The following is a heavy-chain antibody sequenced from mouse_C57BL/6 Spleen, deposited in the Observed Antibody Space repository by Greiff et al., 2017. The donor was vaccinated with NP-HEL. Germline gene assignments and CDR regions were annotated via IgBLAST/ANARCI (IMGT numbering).Heavy chain of an antibody. CDR2: IDPSDSYT. CDR3: ARGDGSSSWFAY. Sequence: QVQLQQPGAELVMPGASVKLSCKASGYTFTSYWMHWVQQRPGQGLEWIGEIDPSDSYTNYNQKFKGKSTLSVDKSSSTAYMQLSSLTSEDSAVYYCARGDGSSSWFAYWGQGTLVTVSA. V-gene: IGHV1-69*01. D-gene: IGHD1-1*01. J-gene: IGHJ3*01. CDR1: GYTFTSYW.